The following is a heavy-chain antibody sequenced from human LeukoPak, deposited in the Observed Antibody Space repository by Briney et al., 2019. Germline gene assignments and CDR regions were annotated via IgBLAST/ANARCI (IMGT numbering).Heavy chain of an antibody. V-gene: IGHV3-23*01. Sequence: PGGSLRLSCAASGFTFSSYAMSWVRQAPGKGLEWVSAISGSGGSTYYADSVKGRFTISRDNSKNTLYLQMNSLRAEDTAVYYCPKSRSRGPPEGVFCFDPWGQGTLVTVSS. CDR3: PKSRSRGPPEGVFCFDP. CDR1: GFTFSSYA. D-gene: IGHD3-9*01. J-gene: IGHJ5*02. CDR2: ISGSGGST.